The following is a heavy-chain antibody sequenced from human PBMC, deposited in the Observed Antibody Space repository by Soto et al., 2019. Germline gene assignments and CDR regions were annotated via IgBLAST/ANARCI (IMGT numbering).Heavy chain of an antibody. Sequence: QVQLVESGGGVVQPGRSLRLSCAVSGFTFSSYGMHWVRQAPGKGLEWVALIWYDGSKQYYADSVKGRFTVSRDKNTVYLQMNSLRIEDTALYYCARDSNRFDYWGQGTRVTVS. CDR3: ARDSNRFDY. CDR2: IWYDGSKQ. CDR1: GFTFSSYG. V-gene: IGHV3-33*01. J-gene: IGHJ4*02.